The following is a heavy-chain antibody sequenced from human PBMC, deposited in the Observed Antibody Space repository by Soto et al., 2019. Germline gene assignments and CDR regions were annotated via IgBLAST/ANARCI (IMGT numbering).Heavy chain of an antibody. CDR3: AREEVGALDY. D-gene: IGHD1-26*01. V-gene: IGHV3-33*01. CDR2: IWYDGSNK. CDR1: GFTFSSYG. Sequence: QVQLVESGGGVVQPGRSLRLCCAASGFTFSSYGMHWVRQAPGKGLEWVAVIWYDGSNKYYADSVKGRFTISRDNSKNTLYLQMNSLRAEDTAVYYCAREEVGALDYWGQGTLVTVSS. J-gene: IGHJ4*02.